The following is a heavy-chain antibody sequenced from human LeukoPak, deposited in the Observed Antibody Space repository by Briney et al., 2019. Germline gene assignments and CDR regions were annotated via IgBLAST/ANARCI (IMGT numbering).Heavy chain of an antibody. J-gene: IGHJ5*02. CDR3: ARGQTYCSSSSCSPNWFDP. V-gene: IGHV3-21*01. CDR2: ISSSSSYI. CDR1: GFTFSSYS. Sequence: KPGGSLRRSCAASGFTFSSYSMNWVRQAPGKGLEWVSSISSSSSYIYYADSVKGRFTISRDNAKNSLYLQMNSLRAEDTAVYYCARGQTYCSSSSCSPNWFDPWGQGTLVTVSS. D-gene: IGHD2-2*01.